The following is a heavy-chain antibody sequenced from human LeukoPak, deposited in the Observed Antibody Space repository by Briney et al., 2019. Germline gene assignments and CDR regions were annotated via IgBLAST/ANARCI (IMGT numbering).Heavy chain of an antibody. Sequence: GGSLRLSCAASGFTFSNYAIHWGRQAPGKGLEWVAFISDDGSRQHYADSVKGRFTISRDNAKNSLYLQMNSLRDEDTAVYYCARDSSGFDYWGQGTLVTVSS. CDR3: ARDSSGFDY. V-gene: IGHV3-30-3*01. CDR1: GFTFSNYA. J-gene: IGHJ4*02. D-gene: IGHD6-19*01. CDR2: ISDDGSRQ.